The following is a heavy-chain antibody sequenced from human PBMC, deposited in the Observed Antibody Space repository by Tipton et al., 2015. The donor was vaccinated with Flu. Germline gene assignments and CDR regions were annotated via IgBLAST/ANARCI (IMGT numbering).Heavy chain of an antibody. CDR3: ARLSYYDVDLKNFYFDY. J-gene: IGHJ4*02. Sequence: TLSLTCTVSGGSISSSSYYWDWIRQPPGKGLEWIGSIYPSGTTYYNPSLKSRVTVSVDTSKSQFSLKLRSVTAADTAVYYCARLSYYDVDLKNFYFDYWGQGALVTVSS. CDR2: IYPSGTT. V-gene: IGHV4-39*01. D-gene: IGHD3-10*02. CDR1: GGSISSSSYY.